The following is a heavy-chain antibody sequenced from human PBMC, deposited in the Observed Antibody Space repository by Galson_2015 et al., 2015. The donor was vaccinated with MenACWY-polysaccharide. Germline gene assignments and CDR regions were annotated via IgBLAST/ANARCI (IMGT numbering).Heavy chain of an antibody. Sequence: SETLSLTCTVSGGSISNTNYYWGWICQAPGKGLEWIGNIYYSGNNDYSPSLKSRVTISVDTSKNQFSLKLRSATAADTAVYYCARLGCSGSSSPPFFDYWGQGTLATVSS. J-gene: IGHJ4*02. V-gene: IGHV4-39*01. CDR2: IYYSGNN. CDR1: GGSISNTNYY. D-gene: IGHD5-12*01. CDR3: ARLGCSGSSSPPFFDY.